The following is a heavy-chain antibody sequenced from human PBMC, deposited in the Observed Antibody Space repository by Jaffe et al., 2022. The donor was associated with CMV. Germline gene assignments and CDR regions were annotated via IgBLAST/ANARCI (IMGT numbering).Heavy chain of an antibody. V-gene: IGHV2-5*02. CDR1: GFSLSTSGVG. D-gene: IGHD5-12*01. CDR2: IYWDDYK. J-gene: IGHJ4*02. CDR3: ARRPGYRSSFDN. Sequence: QITLKESGPTLVKPTQTLTLTCTFSGFSLSTSGVGVGWIRQPPGKALEWLALIYWDDYKAYSPSLKSRLTITKDTSKNQVVLRMTNMDPVDTATYYCARRPGYRSSFDNWGQGNLVSVSS.